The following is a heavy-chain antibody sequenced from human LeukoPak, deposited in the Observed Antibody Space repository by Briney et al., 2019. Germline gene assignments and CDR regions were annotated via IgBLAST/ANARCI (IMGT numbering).Heavy chain of an antibody. CDR2: ISWDGGST. CDR3: AKDMTDVGHYFDY. D-gene: IGHD3-10*01. Sequence: GGSLRLSCAASGFTFDDYGMSWVRQAPGKGLEWVSLISWDGGSTYYADSVKGRFTISRDNSKNSLYLQMNSLRAEDTALYYCAKDMTDVGHYFDYWGQGTLVTVSS. CDR1: GFTFDDYG. J-gene: IGHJ4*02. V-gene: IGHV3-43D*03.